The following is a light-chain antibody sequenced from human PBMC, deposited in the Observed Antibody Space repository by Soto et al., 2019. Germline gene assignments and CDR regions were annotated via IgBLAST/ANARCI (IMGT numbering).Light chain of an antibody. CDR2: DAS. J-gene: IGKJ4*01. CDR3: QQYNSYFT. Sequence: XASXXXXXWLAWYQQKPGKAPKLLIYDASSLESGVPSRXSGXXXXXXXTLTISSLQPDDFATYYCQQYNSYFTFGGGTKV. V-gene: IGKV1-5*01. CDR1: XXXXXW.